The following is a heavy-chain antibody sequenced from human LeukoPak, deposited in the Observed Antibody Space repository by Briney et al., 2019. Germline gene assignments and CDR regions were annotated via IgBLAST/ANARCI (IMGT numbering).Heavy chain of an antibody. D-gene: IGHD6-19*01. CDR1: GYTFTGYY. CDR2: INPNSGGT. J-gene: IGHJ4*02. V-gene: IGHV1-2*02. CDR3: AREIRAAAGTIGAVAGPDY. Sequence: ASVKVSCKASGYTFTGYYMHWVRQAPGQGLEWMGWINPNSGGTNYAQKFQGRVTMTRDTSISTAYMELSRLRSDDTAVYYCAREIRAAAGTIGAVAGPDYWGQGTLVTVSS.